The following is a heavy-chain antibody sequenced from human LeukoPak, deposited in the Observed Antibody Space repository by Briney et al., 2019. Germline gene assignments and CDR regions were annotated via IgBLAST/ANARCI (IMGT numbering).Heavy chain of an antibody. V-gene: IGHV4-34*01. Sequence: SETLSLTCAVYGGSFSGYYWSWIRQPPGKGLEWIGEINHSGSTNYNPSLKSRVTISVDTSKNQFSLKLSSVTAADTAVYYCAREGGNRRGTVTSAFDIWGQGTMVTVSS. CDR3: AREGGNRRGTVTSAFDI. CDR1: GGSFSGYY. D-gene: IGHD4-17*01. J-gene: IGHJ3*02. CDR2: INHSGST.